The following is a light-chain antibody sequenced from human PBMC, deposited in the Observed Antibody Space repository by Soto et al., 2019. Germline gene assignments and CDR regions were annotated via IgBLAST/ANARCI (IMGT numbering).Light chain of an antibody. CDR3: CSYAGSSTYV. CDR2: EGS. J-gene: IGLJ1*01. V-gene: IGLV2-23*01. Sequence: SALTQPATVSGYPGQSITISCTGTSSDVGSYNLVSWYQQHPGKAPKLMIYEGSKRPSGVSNRFSGSKSGNTASLTISGLQAEDEADYYCCSYAGSSTYVFGTGTKVTVL. CDR1: SSDVGSYNL.